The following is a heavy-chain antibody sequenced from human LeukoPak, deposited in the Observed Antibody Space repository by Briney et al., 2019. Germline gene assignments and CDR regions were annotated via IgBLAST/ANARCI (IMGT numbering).Heavy chain of an antibody. CDR1: GFTFSSYA. CDR3: AKDTGYSYGYSDY. CDR2: ISGSGGST. D-gene: IGHD5-18*01. V-gene: IGHV3-23*01. Sequence: GGFLRLSCAASGFTFSSYAMSWVRQAPGKGLEWVSAISGSGGSTYYADSVKGRFTISRDNSKNTLYLQMNSLRAEDTAVYYCAKDTGYSYGYSDYWGQGTLVTVSS. J-gene: IGHJ4*02.